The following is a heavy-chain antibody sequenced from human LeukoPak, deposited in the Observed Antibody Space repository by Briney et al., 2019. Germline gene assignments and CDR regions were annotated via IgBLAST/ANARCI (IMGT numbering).Heavy chain of an antibody. D-gene: IGHD2-8*01. CDR2: ISSSSSYI. J-gene: IGHJ4*02. CDR3: ARDNNVLMVYARDGYYFDY. CDR1: GFTFSSYS. V-gene: IGHV3-21*01. Sequence: GGSLRLSCAVYGFTFSSYSMNWVRQAPGKGLEWVSSISSSSSYIYYADSVKGRFTISRDNAKNSLYLQMNSLRAEDTAVYYCARDNNVLMVYARDGYYFDYWGQGTLVTVSS.